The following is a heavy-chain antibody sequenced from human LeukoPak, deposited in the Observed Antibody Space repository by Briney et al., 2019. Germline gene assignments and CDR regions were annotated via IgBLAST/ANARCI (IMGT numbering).Heavy chain of an antibody. D-gene: IGHD5-24*01. CDR3: AREGRDGYNFLLHWFDP. Sequence: GASVKVSCKASGYTFTSYDINWVRQATGQGLEWMGWMNPNSGNTGYAQKFQGRVTITRNTSISTAYMELSSLRSEDTAVYYCAREGRDGYNFLLHWFDPWGQGTLVTVSS. V-gene: IGHV1-8*03. CDR2: MNPNSGNT. J-gene: IGHJ5*02. CDR1: GYTFTSYD.